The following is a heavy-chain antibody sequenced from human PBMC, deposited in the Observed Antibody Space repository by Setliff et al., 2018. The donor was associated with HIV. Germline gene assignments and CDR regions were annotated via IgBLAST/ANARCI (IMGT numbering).Heavy chain of an antibody. CDR2: IYTSGST. V-gene: IGHV4-61*09. Sequence: PSETLSLTCTVSGGSISSGSNYWSWIRQPAGKGLEWIGHIYTSGSTNYNPSLKSRVTISVDTSKNQFSLKLSSVTAADTAVYYCARDWGGPLDYWGQGTLVTISS. CDR3: ARDWGGPLDY. CDR1: GGSISSGSNY. D-gene: IGHD7-27*01. J-gene: IGHJ4*02.